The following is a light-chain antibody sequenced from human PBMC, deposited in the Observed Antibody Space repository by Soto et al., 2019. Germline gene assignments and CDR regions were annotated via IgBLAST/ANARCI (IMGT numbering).Light chain of an antibody. CDR2: AAS. V-gene: IGKV1-39*01. CDR1: QSISSY. J-gene: IGKJ1*01. CDR3: QQSYTTPRT. Sequence: DIEMTQSPSSLSASVGDRVTITCRASQSISSYLNWYQQKPGNAPNLLIYAASTLQSGVPSRFSAYGSETDFTLTISNLQAEDFATYYSQQSYTTPRTFGQETEVAIK.